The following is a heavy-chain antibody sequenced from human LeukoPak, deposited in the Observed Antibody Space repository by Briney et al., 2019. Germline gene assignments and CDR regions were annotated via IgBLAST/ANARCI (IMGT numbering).Heavy chain of an antibody. Sequence: PSQTLSLTCTVSGGSISSGSYYWSWIRQPAGKGLEWIGEINHSGSTNYNPSLKSRVTISVDTSKNQFSLKLSSVTAADTAVYYCATDYGDYVHWFDPWGQGTLVTVSS. J-gene: IGHJ5*02. CDR1: GGSISSGSYY. V-gene: IGHV4-61*09. D-gene: IGHD4-17*01. CDR2: INHSGST. CDR3: ATDYGDYVHWFDP.